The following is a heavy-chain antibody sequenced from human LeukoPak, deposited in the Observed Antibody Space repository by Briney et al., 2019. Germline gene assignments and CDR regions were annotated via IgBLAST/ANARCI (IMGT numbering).Heavy chain of an antibody. CDR2: ISAHNGNT. Sequence: GAPVKVSCKASAYTFTNYGIAWVRQAPGQGLEWMGWISAHNGNTNYAQKLQGRVTMTTDTSTSTAYMELRSLASDDTAVYYCARDGYFDHWGQGTLVTVSS. CDR3: ARDGYFDH. V-gene: IGHV1-18*01. CDR1: AYTFTNYG. J-gene: IGHJ4*02.